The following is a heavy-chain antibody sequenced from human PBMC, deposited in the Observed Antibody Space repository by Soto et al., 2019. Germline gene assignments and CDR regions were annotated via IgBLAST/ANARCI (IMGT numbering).Heavy chain of an antibody. Sequence: EVQLLESGGGLVQPGGSLRLSCAASGFPFSACAMNWVRQAPGKGLEWVSAISASGETTFYADSVKGRFTISRDNSKNTVYMQINDLRAEDTAVYYCAKGGFWVHSGLDVWGQGTTVTVSS. CDR2: ISASGETT. CDR3: AKGGFWVHSGLDV. CDR1: GFPFSACA. J-gene: IGHJ6*02. D-gene: IGHD3-16*01. V-gene: IGHV3-23*01.